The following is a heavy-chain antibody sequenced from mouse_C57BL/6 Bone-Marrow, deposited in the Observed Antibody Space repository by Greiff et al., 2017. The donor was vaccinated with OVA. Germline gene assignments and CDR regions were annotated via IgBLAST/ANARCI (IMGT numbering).Heavy chain of an antibody. D-gene: IGHD2-14*01. J-gene: IGHJ4*01. CDR1: GYTFTSYW. V-gene: IGHV1-74*01. CDR2: LHPSDSDT. CDR3: ATAYYRYYYAMDY. Sequence: QVQLQQPWAELVKPGASVKVSCKASGYTFTSYWMHWVKQRPGQGLEWIGRLHPSDSDTNYNQKFKGKATLTVDKSSSTAYMQLSSLTSEDSAVYYCATAYYRYYYAMDYWGQGTSVTVSS.